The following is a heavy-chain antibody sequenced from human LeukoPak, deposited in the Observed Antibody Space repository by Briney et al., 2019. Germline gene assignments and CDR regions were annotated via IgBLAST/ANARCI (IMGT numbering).Heavy chain of an antibody. J-gene: IGHJ4*02. V-gene: IGHV3-30*04. CDR1: GFTFSSYA. CDR3: ARDSGGSWNRAAFDY. D-gene: IGHD2-15*01. CDR2: ISYDGSNK. Sequence: QSGGSLRLSCAASGFTFSSYAMHWVRQAPGKGLEWVAVISYDGSNKYYADSVKGRFTISRDNAKNSLYLQMNSLRAEDTAVYYCARDSGGSWNRAAFDYWGQGTLVTVSS.